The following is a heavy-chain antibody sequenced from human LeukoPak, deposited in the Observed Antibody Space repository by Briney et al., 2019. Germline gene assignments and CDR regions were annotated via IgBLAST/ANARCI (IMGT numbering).Heavy chain of an antibody. CDR2: VNHSGST. J-gene: IGHJ4*02. D-gene: IGHD3-10*01. V-gene: IGHV4-34*01. Sequence: SETLSLTCAVYGGSLSGYYWSWIRQPPGKGLEWIGEVNHSGSTNSNPSLKSRVTISVDTSKNQFSLKLSSVTAADTAVYYCARHGPMVRGVIISLASWNFDYWGQGTLVTVSS. CDR1: GGSLSGYY. CDR3: ARHGPMVRGVIISLASWNFDY.